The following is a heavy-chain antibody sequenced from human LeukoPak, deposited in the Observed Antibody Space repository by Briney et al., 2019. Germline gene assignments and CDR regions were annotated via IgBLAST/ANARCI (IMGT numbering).Heavy chain of an antibody. J-gene: IGHJ4*02. D-gene: IGHD6-13*01. Sequence: LSLTCAVSGGSISSGGYSWSWIRQPPGKGLEWIGYIYHSGSTYYNPSLESRVTISVDRSKNQFSLKLSSVTAADTAVYYCVREDTSAAVDYWGQGTLVTVSS. CDR1: GGSISSGGYS. CDR2: IYHSGST. V-gene: IGHV4-30-2*01. CDR3: VREDTSAAVDY.